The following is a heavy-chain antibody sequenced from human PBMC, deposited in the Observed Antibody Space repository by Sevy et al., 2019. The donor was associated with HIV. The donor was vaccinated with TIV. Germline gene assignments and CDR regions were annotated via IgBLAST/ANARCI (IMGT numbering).Heavy chain of an antibody. CDR3: ARGDLYYDFWSGYPFRYFDY. CDR2: ISRSSHNI. Sequence: GGSLRLSCAASGFTFNNYNMNWVRQAPGKGLEWVSFISRSSHNIYYADSVKGRFTISRDNAKNALYLQINSLRAEDTAVYYSARGDLYYDFWSGYPFRYFDYWGQGTLLTVPS. CDR1: GFTFNNYN. D-gene: IGHD3-3*01. V-gene: IGHV3-48*01. J-gene: IGHJ4*02.